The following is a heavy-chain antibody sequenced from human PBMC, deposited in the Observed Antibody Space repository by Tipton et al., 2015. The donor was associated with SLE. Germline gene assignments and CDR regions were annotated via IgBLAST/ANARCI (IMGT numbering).Heavy chain of an antibody. CDR3: ASLRYSSSSFFDY. D-gene: IGHD6-6*01. CDR2: INHSGST. J-gene: IGHJ4*02. V-gene: IGHV4-34*01. Sequence: TLSLTCAVYGGSFSGYYWSWIRQPPGKGLEWIGEINHSGSTNYNPSLKSRVTISVDTSKNQFSLKLSSVTAADTAVYYCASLRYSSSSFFDYWGQGTLVTVSS. CDR1: GGSFSGYY.